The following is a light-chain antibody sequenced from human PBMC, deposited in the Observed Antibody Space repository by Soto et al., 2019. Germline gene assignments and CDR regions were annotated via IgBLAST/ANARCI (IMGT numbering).Light chain of an antibody. J-gene: IGLJ1*01. Sequence: ALAQPASVSGSPGQSITISCTGTSTDIGTYYHVSWYRQHPGKVPQLIIYEVSNRPSGLSNRFSGSKSGNAASLTISGLQAEDEADYYCCSYTTGSTLVFGTGTKVTVL. V-gene: IGLV2-14*01. CDR3: CSYTTGSTLV. CDR2: EVS. CDR1: STDIGTYYH.